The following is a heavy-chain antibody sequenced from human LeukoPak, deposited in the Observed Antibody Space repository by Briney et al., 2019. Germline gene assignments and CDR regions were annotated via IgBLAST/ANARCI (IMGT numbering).Heavy chain of an antibody. Sequence: GGSLRLSCAASGFTFSSYAMSWVRQAPGKGLEWVSAISGSGGSTYYADSVKGRFTISRDNSKNTLYLQMNSLGAEDTAVYYCARDFSLQLFDYWGQGTLVTVFS. CDR3: ARDFSLQLFDY. CDR1: GFTFSSYA. D-gene: IGHD5-24*01. J-gene: IGHJ4*02. CDR2: ISGSGGST. V-gene: IGHV3-23*01.